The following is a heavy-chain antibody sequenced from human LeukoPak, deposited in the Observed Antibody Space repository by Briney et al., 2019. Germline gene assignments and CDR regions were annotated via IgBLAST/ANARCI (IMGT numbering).Heavy chain of an antibody. CDR1: GFKFSSYW. D-gene: IGHD1-1*01. Sequence: GGSLRLSCAASGFKFSSYWMSWVRQAPGKGLEWVANINQDGTEKYYVDSVKGRFTISRDNAKNSLSLQMNSLRVEDTAVYYCARDGMPFDWWGQGNLVTVSS. J-gene: IGHJ4*02. V-gene: IGHV3-7*04. CDR2: INQDGTEK. CDR3: ARDGMPFDW.